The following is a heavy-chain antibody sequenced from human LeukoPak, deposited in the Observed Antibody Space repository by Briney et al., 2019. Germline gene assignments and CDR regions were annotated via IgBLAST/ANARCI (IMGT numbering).Heavy chain of an antibody. CDR2: IYYSGST. V-gene: IGHV4-39*01. CDR1: GGSISSSSYY. Sequence: SETLSLTCTVSGGSISSSSYYWGWIRQPPGKGLEWIGSIYYSGSTYYNPSLKSRVTIPVDTSKNQFSLKLSSVTAADTAVYYCARQGLDGFPTQGGAFDIWGQGTMVTVSS. CDR3: ARQGLDGFPTQGGAFDI. J-gene: IGHJ3*02. D-gene: IGHD3-10*01.